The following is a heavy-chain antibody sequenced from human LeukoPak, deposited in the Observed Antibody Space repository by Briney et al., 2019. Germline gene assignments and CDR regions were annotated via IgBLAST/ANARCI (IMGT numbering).Heavy chain of an antibody. J-gene: IGHJ4*02. CDR2: ITTSGTST. D-gene: IGHD1-26*01. V-gene: IGHV3-48*03. Sequence: GGSLRLSCATSGFTFSSYEMNWVRQAPGKGLEWISYITTSGTSTYYADSVKGRFTISRDNGKTALSLQMNSLRAEDTAVYYCVVHSATSCYWGQGTLVTVSS. CDR1: GFTFSSYE. CDR3: VVHSATSCY.